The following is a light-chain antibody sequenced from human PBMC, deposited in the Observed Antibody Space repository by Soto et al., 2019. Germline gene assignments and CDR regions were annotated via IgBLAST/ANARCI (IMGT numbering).Light chain of an antibody. J-gene: IGLJ2*01. Sequence: QSALTQPASVSGSPGQSITISCTGSSSDVGGYKYVSWYHQHPGKAPKLMIFEVSNWPSGVSNHFSGSKSGNTATLTISGLQAEDERDYYCCSYTGGTTLLCGGGTQLTVL. CDR1: SSDVGGYKY. V-gene: IGLV2-14*01. CDR2: EVS. CDR3: CSYTGGTTLL.